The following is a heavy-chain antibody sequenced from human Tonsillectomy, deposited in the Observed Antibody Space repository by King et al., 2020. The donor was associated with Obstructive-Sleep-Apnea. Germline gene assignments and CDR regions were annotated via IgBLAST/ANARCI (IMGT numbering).Heavy chain of an antibody. CDR1: GFTFSSYS. CDR2: ISSSSSTK. CDR3: ARGGAAAYYYYGMDV. V-gene: IGHV3-48*04. D-gene: IGHD6-13*01. Sequence: VQLVESGGGLVQPGGSLRLSCAASGFTFSSYSMNWVRQAPGKGLEWVSYISSSSSTKYYADSVKGRFTISRDNAKNSLYLQMNSLRAEDTAVYYCARGGAAAYYYYGMDVWGQGTTVTVSS. J-gene: IGHJ6*02.